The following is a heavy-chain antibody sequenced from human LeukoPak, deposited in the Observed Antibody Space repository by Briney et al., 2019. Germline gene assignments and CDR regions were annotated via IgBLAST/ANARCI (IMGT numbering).Heavy chain of an antibody. V-gene: IGHV1-18*01. D-gene: IGHD3-9*01. CDR2: ISAYNGNT. J-gene: IGHJ4*02. CDR1: GYTFTSYG. CDR3: AREAYFDILTGPGAFDY. Sequence: AVKVSCKASGYTFTSYGRSWVRQAPGQRLEWMGGISAYNGNTNCAQKLKGRVTMTTDTSKSKASLELRSLRSDDTAVYHCAREAYFDILTGPGAFDYWGQGTLVTVSS.